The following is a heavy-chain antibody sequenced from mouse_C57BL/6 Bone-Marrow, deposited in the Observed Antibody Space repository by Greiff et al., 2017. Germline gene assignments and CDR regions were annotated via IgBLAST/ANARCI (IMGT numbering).Heavy chain of an antibody. V-gene: IGHV1-62-2*01. Sequence: VHLVESGAELVKPGASVKLSCKASGYTFTEYTIHWVKQRSGQGLEWIGWFYPGSGSIKYNEKFKDKATLTADKSSSTVYMELSRLTSEDSADXFCARHETLAWFAYWGQGTLVTVSA. CDR3: ARHETLAWFAY. CDR2: FYPGSGSI. J-gene: IGHJ3*01. CDR1: GYTFTEYT.